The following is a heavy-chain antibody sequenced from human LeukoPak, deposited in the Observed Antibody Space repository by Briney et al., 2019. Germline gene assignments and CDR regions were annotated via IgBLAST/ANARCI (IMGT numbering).Heavy chain of an antibody. CDR2: IYHSGST. Sequence: SETLSLTCTVSGYSISSGYYWGWIRQPPGKGLEWIGSIYHSGSTYYNPSLKSRVTISVDTSKNQFSLKLSSVTAADTAVYYCARGVDYVDYWGQGTLVTVSS. CDR1: GYSISSGYY. J-gene: IGHJ4*02. V-gene: IGHV4-38-2*02. CDR3: ARGVDYVDY.